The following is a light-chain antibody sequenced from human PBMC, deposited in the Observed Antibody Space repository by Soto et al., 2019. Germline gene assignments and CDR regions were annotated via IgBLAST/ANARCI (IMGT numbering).Light chain of an antibody. J-gene: IGKJ2*01. CDR3: QQYYSYPMYT. CDR1: QGISSY. Sequence: AIRMTQSPSSFSASTGDRVTITCRASQGISSYLAWYQQKPGKAPKLLIYAASNLQSGVPSRFSGSGSGTDFTLTISCLQSEDFATYYCQQYYSYPMYTFGQGTKLEIK. CDR2: AAS. V-gene: IGKV1-8*01.